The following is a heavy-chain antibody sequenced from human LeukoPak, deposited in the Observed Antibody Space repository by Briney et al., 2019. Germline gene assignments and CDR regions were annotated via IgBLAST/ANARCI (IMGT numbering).Heavy chain of an antibody. CDR2: IYYSGST. V-gene: IGHV4-39*01. J-gene: IGHJ4*02. Sequence: PSETLSLTCTVSGGSISSSSYYWGWIRQPPGKGLEWIGSIYYSGSTYYNPSLKSRVTISVDTSKNQFSLKLSSVTAADTAVYYCARQNGYSYGCDYWGQGTLVTVSS. CDR1: GGSISSSSYY. CDR3: ARQNGYSYGCDY. D-gene: IGHD5-18*01.